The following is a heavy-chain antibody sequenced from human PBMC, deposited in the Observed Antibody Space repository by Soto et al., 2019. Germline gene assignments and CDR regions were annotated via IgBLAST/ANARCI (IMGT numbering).Heavy chain of an antibody. Sequence: QVQLVQSGGEVKKPGASVKVSCKASGYTFTTYGITWVRQGPGQGLEWMGWISAYNGNTNYAQKVQGRVTMTTDTSTSTAYMELRSLRSDDTAVYYCARAVDYYDSSGYYTHEYFQHLGQGTLVTVSS. D-gene: IGHD3-22*01. V-gene: IGHV1-18*01. J-gene: IGHJ1*01. CDR2: ISAYNGNT. CDR1: GYTFTTYG. CDR3: ARAVDYYDSSGYYTHEYFQH.